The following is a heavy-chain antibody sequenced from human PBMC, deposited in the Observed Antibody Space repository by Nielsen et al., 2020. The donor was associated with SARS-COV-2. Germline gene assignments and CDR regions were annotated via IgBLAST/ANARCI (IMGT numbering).Heavy chain of an antibody. CDR3: ARDNWGRMDV. CDR1: GFTISSGF. D-gene: IGHD7-27*01. V-gene: IGHV3-66*01. Sequence: GESLKISCGASGFTISSGFMSWVRQAAGKGLDWVSVIYTDGSTSYADSVKGRFTVSRDNSKNTLYLQMNSLRAEDTAMYYCARDNWGRMDVWGQGTTVTVSS. CDR2: IYTDGST. J-gene: IGHJ6*02.